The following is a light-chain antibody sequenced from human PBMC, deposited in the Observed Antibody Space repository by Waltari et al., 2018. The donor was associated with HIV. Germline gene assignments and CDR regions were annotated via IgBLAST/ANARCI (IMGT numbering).Light chain of an antibody. J-gene: IGKJ1*01. CDR3: LLYGDSPRWT. CDR1: QTVSTNF. Sequence: SVVTQSPGTLSLSPGDKVTLSCRTSQTVSTNFLGWYQSKSGQPPKLLFYGSSTRASGIPDRFSATGSDTGSGSDFSLTIHRLEPDDFAIYCCLLYGDSPRWTFGPGTRL. V-gene: IGKV3-20*01. CDR2: GSS.